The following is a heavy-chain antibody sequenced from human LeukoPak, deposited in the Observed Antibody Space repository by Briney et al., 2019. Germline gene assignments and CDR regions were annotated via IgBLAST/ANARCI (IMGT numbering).Heavy chain of an antibody. J-gene: IGHJ4*02. CDR3: AKQLDSGNYYPTGDDY. Sequence: GGPLRLSCAASGFILSNYATSWVRQAPGKGLEWVSSISASGADTYYTDSVKGRFTISRDTSKNTLYLQMNSLRDEDTALYYCAKQLDSGNYYPTGDDYWGQGTLVTVSS. D-gene: IGHD3-10*01. CDR1: GFILSNYA. CDR2: ISASGADT. V-gene: IGHV3-23*01.